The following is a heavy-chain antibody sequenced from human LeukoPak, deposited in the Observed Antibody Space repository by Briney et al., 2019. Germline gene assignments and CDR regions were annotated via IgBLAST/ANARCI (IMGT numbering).Heavy chain of an antibody. CDR3: AGGPYVTQLWFGESYYYYYMDV. Sequence: GGSLRLSCAASGFTLSRYSMNWVCQAPGKGLEWVSSISSGSSYIYYADSVKGRFTISRDNAKNSLYLQMNSLRAEDTAVYYCAGGPYVTQLWFGESYYYYYMDVWGKGTTVTVSS. CDR2: ISSGSSYI. J-gene: IGHJ6*03. D-gene: IGHD3-10*01. V-gene: IGHV3-21*01. CDR1: GFTLSRYS.